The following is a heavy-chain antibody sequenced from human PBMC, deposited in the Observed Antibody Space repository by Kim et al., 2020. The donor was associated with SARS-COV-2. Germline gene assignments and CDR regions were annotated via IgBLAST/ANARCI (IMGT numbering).Heavy chain of an antibody. CDR3: ARYGWRYYGSGSTLDY. V-gene: IGHV3-30*01. D-gene: IGHD3-10*01. J-gene: IGHJ4*02. Sequence: SLKGRLTISCDNSKNTLYLQMNSLRDEDTAVYYCARYGWRYYGSGSTLDYWGQGTLVTVSS.